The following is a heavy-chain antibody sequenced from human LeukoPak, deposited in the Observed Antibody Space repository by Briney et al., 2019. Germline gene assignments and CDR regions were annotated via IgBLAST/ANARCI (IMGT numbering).Heavy chain of an antibody. CDR2: IYYSGST. J-gene: IGHJ5*02. CDR3: ARGAFFYPRQQDPNWFDP. CDR1: GGPISSHY. D-gene: IGHD6-13*01. Sequence: SETLSLTCTVSGGPISSHYWSWIRQPPGKGLEWIGYIYYSGSTNYNPSLKSRVTISVDTSKNQFSLKLSSVTAADTAVYYCARGAFFYPRQQDPNWFDPWGQGTLVTVSS. V-gene: IGHV4-59*11.